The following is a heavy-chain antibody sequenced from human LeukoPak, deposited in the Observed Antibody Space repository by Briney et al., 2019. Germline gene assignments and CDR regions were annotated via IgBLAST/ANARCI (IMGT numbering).Heavy chain of an antibody. V-gene: IGHV4-31*03. Sequence: SETLSLTCTVSGASISSGGYYWSWIRQHPGKGLEWIGYIYYSGSTYYNPSLKSRVTISIDTSKNQFSLELGSVTAADTAVYYCASATSSSSSWLIYWGQGTLVTVSS. CDR3: ASATSSSSSWLIY. J-gene: IGHJ4*02. D-gene: IGHD6-13*01. CDR2: IYYSGST. CDR1: GASISSGGYY.